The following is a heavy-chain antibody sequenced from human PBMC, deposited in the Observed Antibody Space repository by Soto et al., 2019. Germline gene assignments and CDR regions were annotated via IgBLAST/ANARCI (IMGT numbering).Heavy chain of an antibody. V-gene: IGHV3-30*03. J-gene: IGHJ6*02. CDR3: ARGLKGYDFWSGYYSPYYGLDV. CDR1: GFRFSDFG. Sequence: GGSLRLSCAASGFRFSDFGMHWVRQVPGKGLEWVAVISYIGGSNKFYTESVKGRFTISRDNSKNTLYLQMSSLRLEDAGVYLCARGLKGYDFWSGYYSPYYGLDVWGQGTTVTVSS. CDR2: ISYIGGSNK. D-gene: IGHD3-3*01.